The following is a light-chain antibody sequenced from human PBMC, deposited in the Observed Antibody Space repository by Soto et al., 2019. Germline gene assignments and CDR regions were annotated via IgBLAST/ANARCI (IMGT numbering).Light chain of an antibody. CDR2: QAS. J-gene: IGKJ5*01. Sequence: EIVLTQSPASLSLSPGGRATLSCRASHTVGHSLAWYQHRPGQARRFLISQASNGATGVPSRFGGSGSGTDFTRTINSLGPEDFAVYYCQQYTSWPITFGEGTRLEIK. V-gene: IGKV3-11*01. CDR1: HTVGHS. CDR3: QQYTSWPIT.